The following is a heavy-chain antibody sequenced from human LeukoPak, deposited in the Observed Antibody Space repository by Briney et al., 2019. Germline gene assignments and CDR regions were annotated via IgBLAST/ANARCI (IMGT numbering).Heavy chain of an antibody. V-gene: IGHV1-18*01. J-gene: IGHJ4*02. CDR3: ERDRSIAARFRDLYYFDY. Sequence: ASVKVSCKASGYTFTSYGISWVRQAPGQGLEWMGWISAYNGNTNYAQKLQGRVTMTTDTSTSTAYMELRSLRSDDTAVYYCERDRSIAARFRDLYYFDYWGQGTLVTVPS. CDR1: GYTFTSYG. D-gene: IGHD6-6*01. CDR2: ISAYNGNT.